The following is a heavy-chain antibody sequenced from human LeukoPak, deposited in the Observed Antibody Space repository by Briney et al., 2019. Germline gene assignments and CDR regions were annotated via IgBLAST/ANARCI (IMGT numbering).Heavy chain of an antibody. CDR2: ITPNSGGT. V-gene: IGHV1-2*02. CDR3: ATGSGTYSPDY. CDR1: GYTFTGQY. D-gene: IGHD3-10*01. Sequence: ASVKVSCKASGYTFTGQYLHWLRQAPGQGLEWMGWITPNSGGTNYAPKFQGRVTMTRDTSISTAYMELSRLRSDDTAVYYCATGSGTYSPDYWGQGTLVTVSS. J-gene: IGHJ4*02.